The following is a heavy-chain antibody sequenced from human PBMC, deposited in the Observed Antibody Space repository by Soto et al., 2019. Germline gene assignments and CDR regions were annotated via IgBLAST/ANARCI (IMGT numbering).Heavy chain of an antibody. CDR1: GFFFNTYA. Sequence: EVQLLESGGGLVQPGGSLRLSCAASGFFFNTYAMSWVRQVPGKGLEWVSATSASGANTYYADSVKGRFTISRDNSKNTLYLQMNSLRADDTAIYYCAKDYSGSYDSWGQGTLVTVSS. J-gene: IGHJ5*01. CDR2: TSASGANT. CDR3: AKDYSGSYDS. D-gene: IGHD1-26*01. V-gene: IGHV3-23*01.